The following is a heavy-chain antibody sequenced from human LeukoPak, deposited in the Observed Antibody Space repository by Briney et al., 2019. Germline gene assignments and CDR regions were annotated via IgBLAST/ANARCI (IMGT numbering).Heavy chain of an antibody. CDR1: GYTFNAYY. CDR2: MTPQSGNT. V-gene: IGHV1-8*02. J-gene: IGHJ4*02. CDR3: TRGDY. Sequence: GASVKVSCKTSGYTFNAYYMHWVRQAPGQGLEWLGYMTPQSGNTGSAQKLQGRISLTRDASTNTAYLDLRSLRSEDTAVYYCTRGDYWGQGTLVTVSS.